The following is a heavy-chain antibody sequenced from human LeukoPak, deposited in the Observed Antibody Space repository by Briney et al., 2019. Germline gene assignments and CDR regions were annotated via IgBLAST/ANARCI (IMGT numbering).Heavy chain of an antibody. V-gene: IGHV4-59*08. Sequence: SETLSLTCTVSGASVSTYYWSWIRQPPGRGLEWIGYTYYSGSTKYNPSLTSRVTISLDTSKNQFPLKLNSVTAADTAVYYCARSYNNGYYEDYWGQGTLVTVSS. D-gene: IGHD6-19*01. CDR2: TYYSGST. CDR3: ARSYNNGYYEDY. CDR1: GASVSTYY. J-gene: IGHJ4*02.